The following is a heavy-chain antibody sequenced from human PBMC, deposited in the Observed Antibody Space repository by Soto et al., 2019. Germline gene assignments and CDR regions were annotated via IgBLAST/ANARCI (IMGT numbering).Heavy chain of an antibody. CDR2: ISFEGNTQ. J-gene: IGHJ6*01. CDR3: ARGAEHQLLSRDYFYGMDV. D-gene: IGHD1-1*01. V-gene: IGHV3-30*05. Sequence: ESGGGVVQPGGSLRLSCAASGFTLSRYGMHWVRQAPGKGLEWVAVISFEGNTQYYADSVKGRFTISRDNSKDTLSLQIHSLRPEDTAVYYCARGAEHQLLSRDYFYGMDVW. CDR1: GFTLSRYG.